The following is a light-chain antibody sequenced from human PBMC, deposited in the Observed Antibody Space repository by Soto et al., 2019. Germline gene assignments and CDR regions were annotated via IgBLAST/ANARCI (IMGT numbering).Light chain of an antibody. CDR2: DAS. J-gene: IGKJ2*01. V-gene: IGKV3-11*01. CDR1: QSVSSY. Sequence: EIVLTQSPATLSLSPGERATLSCRASQSVSSYLAWFQQKPGQAPRLLIYDASTRATGIPARFSGSGSGTDFSLTISSLEPEDFAVYYCHQRSNWPRTFGQGTKVEI. CDR3: HQRSNWPRT.